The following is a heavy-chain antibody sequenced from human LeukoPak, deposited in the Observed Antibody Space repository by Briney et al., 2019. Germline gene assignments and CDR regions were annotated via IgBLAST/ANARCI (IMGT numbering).Heavy chain of an antibody. J-gene: IGHJ6*03. CDR1: GFTFDDYA. CDR3: ARSYSYGFLGCYYYYMGV. CDR2: ISWNSGSI. D-gene: IGHD5-18*01. Sequence: GGSLRLSCAASGFTFDDYAMHWVRQAPGKGLEWVSGISWNSGSIGYADSVKGRFTISRDNAKNSLYLQMNSLRAEDTAVYYCARSYSYGFLGCYYYYMGVWGKGTTVTVSS. V-gene: IGHV3-9*01.